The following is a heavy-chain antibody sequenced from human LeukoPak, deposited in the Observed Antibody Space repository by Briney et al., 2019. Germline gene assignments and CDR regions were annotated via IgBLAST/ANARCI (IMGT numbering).Heavy chain of an antibody. Sequence: PGGSLRLSCAASGFTFSDYDMHWVRQATGKGLDWVSAIGTAGGTYYTGPVKGRFTISRENAKNSLYLQMNSLRAGDTAVYYCARVAKERVGGVYYFDYWGQGTLVTVSS. CDR3: ARVAKERVGGVYYFDY. J-gene: IGHJ4*02. V-gene: IGHV3-13*01. CDR2: IGTAGGT. CDR1: GFTFSDYD. D-gene: IGHD1-1*01.